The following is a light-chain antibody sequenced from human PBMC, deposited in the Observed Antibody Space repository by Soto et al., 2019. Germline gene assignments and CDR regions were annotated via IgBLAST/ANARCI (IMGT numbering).Light chain of an antibody. Sequence: EIVLTQSPGTLSLSPGERATLFCRASQSVSSNFLAWYQQKPGQAPRLLIYNASRRAAGIPDGFSGSGSGTDFTLTISRLEPEDFAVYYCQQYSTSSPRYTFGQGTKLEIK. CDR3: QQYSTSSPRYT. V-gene: IGKV3-20*01. CDR2: NAS. J-gene: IGKJ2*01. CDR1: QSVSSNF.